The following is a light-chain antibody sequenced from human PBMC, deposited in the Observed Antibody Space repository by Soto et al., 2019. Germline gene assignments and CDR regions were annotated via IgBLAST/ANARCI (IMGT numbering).Light chain of an antibody. CDR2: DAS. Sequence: EHALTQFPATLSLSPGEKAPPSCRASQRVSSYLAWYQQEPGKAPRLLIYDASNSANGIPARFSGSGSGTDFTLTISSLEPEDFAVYYCQQRDTFGQGTKVDIK. V-gene: IGKV3-11*01. J-gene: IGKJ1*01. CDR1: QRVSSY. CDR3: QQRDT.